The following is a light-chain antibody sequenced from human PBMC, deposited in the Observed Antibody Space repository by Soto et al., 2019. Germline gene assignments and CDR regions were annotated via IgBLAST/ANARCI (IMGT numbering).Light chain of an antibody. CDR3: QKYDTSFT. J-gene: IGKJ4*01. Sequence: IVLTQSPATLSLSPGERATLSCTASQHVTTTYIAWYQQKFGQAPRLLIYGASTRATGTPDRFTGGGFGTDFTLTISRVEPEDFAVYYCQKYDTSFTVCGGTKV. CDR1: QHVTTTY. V-gene: IGKV3-20*01. CDR2: GAS.